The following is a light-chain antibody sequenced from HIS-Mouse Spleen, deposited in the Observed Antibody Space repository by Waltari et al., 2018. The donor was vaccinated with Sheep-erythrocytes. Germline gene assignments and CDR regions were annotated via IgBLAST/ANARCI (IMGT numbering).Light chain of an antibody. CDR3: QQLNSYPRT. CDR2: AAS. CDR1: QGISSY. J-gene: IGKJ2*02. V-gene: IGKV1-9*01. Sequence: DIQLTQSPSFLSASVGDRVTITCRDSQGISSYLAWYQQKPGKDPKLLIYAASTLQSVVPSRFSGSGSGTEFTLTISSLQPEEFATYYCQQLNSYPRTFGQGTKLEIK.